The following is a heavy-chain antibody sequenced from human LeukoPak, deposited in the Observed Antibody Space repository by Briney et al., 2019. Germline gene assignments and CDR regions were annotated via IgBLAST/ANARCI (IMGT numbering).Heavy chain of an antibody. J-gene: IGHJ6*03. CDR1: GFTFDNYA. CDR3: ARAYSGYENYYYYDYMDV. V-gene: IGHV3-20*04. Sequence: PGGSLRLSCAASGFTFDNYAMNWVRQAPGKGLEFVSAINRNGGNTGYANSVKGRFTISRDNAKNSLYLQMNSLRPEDTAFYYCARAYSGYENYYYYDYMDVWGKGTRVTVSS. D-gene: IGHD5-12*01. CDR2: INRNGGNT.